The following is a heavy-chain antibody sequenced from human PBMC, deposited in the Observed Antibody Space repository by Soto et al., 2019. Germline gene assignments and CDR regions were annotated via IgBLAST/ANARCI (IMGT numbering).Heavy chain of an antibody. Sequence: ETLSLTCTVSGGSISSYYWSWIRQPPGKGLEWIGYIYYSGSTNYNPSLKSRVTISVDTSKNQFSLKLSSVTAADTAVYYCARGTFYDFWSGYYGNWFDPWGQGTLVTVSS. J-gene: IGHJ5*02. D-gene: IGHD3-3*01. CDR1: GGSISSYY. V-gene: IGHV4-59*01. CDR2: IYYSGST. CDR3: ARGTFYDFWSGYYGNWFDP.